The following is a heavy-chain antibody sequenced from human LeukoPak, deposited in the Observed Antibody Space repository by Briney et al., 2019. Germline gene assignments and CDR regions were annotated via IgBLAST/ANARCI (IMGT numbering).Heavy chain of an antibody. CDR3: ARGYSSGWTIDY. Sequence: GGSLRLSCAASGFTFSSYSMNWVRQAPGKGLEWVSSISSSSSYIYYADSVKGRFTISRDNAKNSLYLQMNSLGAEDTAVYYCARGYSSGWTIDYWGQGTLVTVSS. V-gene: IGHV3-21*01. CDR2: ISSSSSYI. D-gene: IGHD6-19*01. J-gene: IGHJ4*02. CDR1: GFTFSSYS.